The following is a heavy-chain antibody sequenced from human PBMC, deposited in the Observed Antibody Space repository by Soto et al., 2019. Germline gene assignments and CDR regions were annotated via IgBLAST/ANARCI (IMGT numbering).Heavy chain of an antibody. CDR1: GGSISSYY. V-gene: IGHV4-59*08. CDR2: IYYSGST. Sequence: QVQLQESGPGLVKPSETLSLTCTVSGGSISSYYWRWIRQPPGKGLEWIGYIYYSGSTNYNPSLQSRITIPVDTSKNQFSLKLSSVTAADTAVYYCARRWGRNFDYWGQGTLVTVSS. J-gene: IGHJ4*02. D-gene: IGHD2-15*01. CDR3: ARRWGRNFDY.